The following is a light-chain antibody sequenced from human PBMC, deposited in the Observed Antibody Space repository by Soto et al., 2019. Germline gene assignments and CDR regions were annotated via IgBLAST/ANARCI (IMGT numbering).Light chain of an antibody. V-gene: IGKV3-11*01. CDR3: QQRSDRPST. Sequence: EIVLTQSPATLSLSPGERATLSCRASQSVNRYFAWYQQKPGQPPRLLIYDASTRAPGIPARFSGSGSGTDFTLTISSLEPEDFAVYYCQQRSDRPSTFGGGTKVEIK. J-gene: IGKJ4*01. CDR1: QSVNRY. CDR2: DAS.